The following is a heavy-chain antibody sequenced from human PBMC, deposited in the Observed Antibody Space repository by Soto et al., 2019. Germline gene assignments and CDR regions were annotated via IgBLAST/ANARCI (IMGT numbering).Heavy chain of an antibody. J-gene: IGHJ4*02. CDR1: GGSISSGDYY. CDR3: ARDSYYDSSGYYYDFDY. CDR2: IYYSGST. Sequence: QVQLQESGPGLVKPSQTLSLTCTVSGGSISSGDYYWSWIRQPPGKGLEWIGYIYYSGSTYYNPSLKSRVTISVDTSKNQFSLKLSSVTAADTAVYYCARDSYYDSSGYYYDFDYWGQGTLVTVSS. V-gene: IGHV4-30-4*01. D-gene: IGHD3-22*01.